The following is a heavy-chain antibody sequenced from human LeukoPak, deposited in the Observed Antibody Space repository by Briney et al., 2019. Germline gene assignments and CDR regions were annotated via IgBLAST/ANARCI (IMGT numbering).Heavy chain of an antibody. D-gene: IGHD4-17*01. CDR3: VRALSTVATWLYL. CDR2: IYPNSGDT. J-gene: IGHJ2*01. CDR1: GYTFTGYL. V-gene: IGHV1-2*02. Sequence: ASVKVSCKASGYTFTGYLMHWVRQAPGQGLEWMGWIYPNSGDTKYAQKFQGRVTMTRDTSISTAYMELSSLRSDDTAVYYCVRALSTVATWLYLWGRGTLVTVSS.